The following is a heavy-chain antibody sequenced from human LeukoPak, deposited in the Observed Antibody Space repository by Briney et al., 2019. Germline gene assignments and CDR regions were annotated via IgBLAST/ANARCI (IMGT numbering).Heavy chain of an antibody. CDR2: IYYSGST. D-gene: IGHD1-26*01. Sequence: SETLSLTCTVSGGSIRNYYWSWIRQPPGKGLEWIGYIYYSGSTNYNPSLKSRVTISVDKSKNQFSPKLSSVTAADTAVYYCARGYSGSLHYFDYWGQGTLVTVSS. V-gene: IGHV4-59*01. J-gene: IGHJ4*02. CDR3: ARGYSGSLHYFDY. CDR1: GGSIRNYY.